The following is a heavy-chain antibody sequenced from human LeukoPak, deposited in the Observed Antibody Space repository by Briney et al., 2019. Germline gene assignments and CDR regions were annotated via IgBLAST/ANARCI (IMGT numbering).Heavy chain of an antibody. CDR2: IYHSGST. CDR3: ARVRQQLTYYYYMDV. D-gene: IGHD6-13*01. CDR1: GYSISSGYY. V-gene: IGHV4-38-2*02. J-gene: IGHJ6*03. Sequence: PSETLSLTCTVPGYSISSGYYWGWIRQPPGKGLEWIGSIYHSGSTYYNPSLKSRVTISVDTSKNQLSLKLSSVTAADTAVYYCARVRQQLTYYYYMDVWGKGTTVTVSS.